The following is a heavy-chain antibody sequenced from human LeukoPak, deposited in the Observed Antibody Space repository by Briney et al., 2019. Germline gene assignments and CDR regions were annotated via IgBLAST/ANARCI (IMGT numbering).Heavy chain of an antibody. D-gene: IGHD2-8*01. J-gene: IGHJ4*02. Sequence: SETLSLTCTVSGGSISSHYWSWIRQPSGKGLEGIGYIYYSGSTNYNPSLKSRVTISVDTSKNQFSLKLSSVTAADTAVYYCARAATAPTIMANPYFDYWGQGTLVTVCS. CDR1: GGSISSHY. V-gene: IGHV4-59*11. CDR3: ARAATAPTIMANPYFDY. CDR2: IYYSGST.